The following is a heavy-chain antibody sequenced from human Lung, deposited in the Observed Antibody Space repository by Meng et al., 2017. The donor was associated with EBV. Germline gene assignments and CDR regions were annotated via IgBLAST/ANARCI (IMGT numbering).Heavy chain of an antibody. CDR2: LIAVFDKT. CDR1: GDSFSTQT. CDR3: ARGRRNEPLFDY. J-gene: IGHJ4*02. V-gene: IGHV1-69*01. Sequence: QVPLGQFGAEVKKPGSVVKGACKPSGDSFSTQTFSWVRQAPGQGLEWMGGLIAVFDKTKAAPRFQDRVTFTADESTSTAYMELSSLTFDDTAVYFCARGRRNEPLFDYWGQGTLVTVSS. D-gene: IGHD1-14*01.